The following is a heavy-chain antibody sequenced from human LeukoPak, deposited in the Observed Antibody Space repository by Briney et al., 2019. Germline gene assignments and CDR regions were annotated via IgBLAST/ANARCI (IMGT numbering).Heavy chain of an antibody. CDR2: ISSSGDTM. J-gene: IGHJ4*02. D-gene: IGHD2-15*01. CDR1: GLSLSDYY. V-gene: IGHV3-11*01. Sequence: GGSLRLSCAASGLSLSDYYISWSPQSPGKGLQRISYISSSGDTMYYADSVKGRFTISRDNSKNSLYLQMNSLRTEDTAFYYCVKDFGYCSGGSCPAFDFWGQGTLVTVSS. CDR3: VKDFGYCSGGSCPAFDF.